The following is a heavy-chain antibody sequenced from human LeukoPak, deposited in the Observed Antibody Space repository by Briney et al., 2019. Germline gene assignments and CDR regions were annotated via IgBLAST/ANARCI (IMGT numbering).Heavy chain of an antibody. D-gene: IGHD1-26*01. J-gene: IGHJ4*02. CDR2: IDKHGSGK. CDR3: ARDAGWGYYDL. CDR1: GFTFSISW. Sequence: GGSLRLSCVASGFTFSISWVTWVRQAPGKGLEWVANIDKHGSGKYYVDSVKGRFAISRDYASYSVFLQMDSLRAEDTSVYYCARDAGWGYYDLWGQGTPVTVSS. V-gene: IGHV3-7*01.